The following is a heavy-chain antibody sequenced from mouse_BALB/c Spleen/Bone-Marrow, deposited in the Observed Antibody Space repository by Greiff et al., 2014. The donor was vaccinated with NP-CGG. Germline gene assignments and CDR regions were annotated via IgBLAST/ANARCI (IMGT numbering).Heavy chain of an antibody. Sequence: EVQLVESGGGLVKPGGSLKLSCAASGFAFSSYDMSWVRQTPEKRLEWVAYISSGGGSTYYPDTVKGRFTISRDNAKNTLYLQTSSLKSEDTAMYYCARHRYYFDYWGQGTTLTVSS. CDR3: ARHRYYFDY. CDR1: GFAFSSYD. V-gene: IGHV5-12-1*01. J-gene: IGHJ2*01. CDR2: ISSGGGST.